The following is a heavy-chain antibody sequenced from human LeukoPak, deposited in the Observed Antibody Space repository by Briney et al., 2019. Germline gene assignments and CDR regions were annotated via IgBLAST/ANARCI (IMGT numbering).Heavy chain of an antibody. CDR2: INHSGST. J-gene: IGHJ4*02. D-gene: IGHD5-24*01. V-gene: IGHV4-34*01. Sequence: PSETLSLTCAVYGGSFSGYYWSWIRRPPGKGLEWIGEINHSGSTNYNPSLKSRVTISVDTSKNQFSLKLSSVTAADTAVYYCARARVRDGYNYPDYWGQGTLVTVSS. CDR1: GGSFSGYY. CDR3: ARARVRDGYNYPDY.